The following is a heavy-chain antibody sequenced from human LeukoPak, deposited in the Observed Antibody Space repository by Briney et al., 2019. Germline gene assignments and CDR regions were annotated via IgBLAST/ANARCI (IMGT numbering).Heavy chain of an antibody. V-gene: IGHV3-15*07. CDR2: IKSKTDGGTT. CDR1: GFTFSSYG. CDR3: TTVGRNVLLRFGELD. D-gene: IGHD3-10*01. Sequence: GGSLRLSCAASGFTFSSYGMHWVRQAPGKGLEWVGRIKSKTDGGTTDYAAPVKGRFTISRDDSKNTLYLQMNSLKTEDTAVYYCTTVGRNVLLRFGELDWGQGTLVTVSS. J-gene: IGHJ4*02.